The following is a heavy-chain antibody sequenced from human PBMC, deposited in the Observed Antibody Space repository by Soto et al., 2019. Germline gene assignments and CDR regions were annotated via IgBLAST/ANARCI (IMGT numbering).Heavy chain of an antibody. Sequence: EVQLVESGGGLVQPGGSLRLSCAASGFTVSSNYMSWVRQAPGKGLEWVSVIYSGGSTYYADSVKGRFTISRDNSKNTLYLQMNSLRAEDTAVYYCARDWYSSSSGDYWGQGTLVTVSS. CDR1: GFTVSSNY. J-gene: IGHJ4*02. CDR3: ARDWYSSSSGDY. V-gene: IGHV3-66*01. CDR2: IYSGGST. D-gene: IGHD6-6*01.